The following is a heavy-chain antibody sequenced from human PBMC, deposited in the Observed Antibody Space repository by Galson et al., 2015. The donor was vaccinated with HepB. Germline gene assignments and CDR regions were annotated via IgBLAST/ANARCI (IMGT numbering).Heavy chain of an antibody. D-gene: IGHD6-19*01. CDR3: AIQSHSSGWYVDY. CDR1: GFTFSSYA. V-gene: IGHV3-23*01. Sequence: LRLSCAASGFTFSSYAMSWVRQAPGKGLEWVSAISGSGGSTYYADSVKGRFTISRDNSKNTLYLQMNSLRAEDTAVYYCAIQSHSSGWYVDYWGQGTLVTVSS. J-gene: IGHJ4*02. CDR2: ISGSGGST.